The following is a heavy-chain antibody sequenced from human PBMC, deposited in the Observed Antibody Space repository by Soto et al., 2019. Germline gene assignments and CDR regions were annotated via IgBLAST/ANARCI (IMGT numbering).Heavy chain of an antibody. J-gene: IGHJ6*02. CDR2: ISGGGGST. V-gene: IGHV3-23*01. CDR1: GFTVSSYA. D-gene: IGHD4-17*01. Sequence: EVQLLESGGGLVQPGGSLRLSCAASGFTVSSYAMTWVRQAPGKGLEWVSGISGGGGSTYYADSVKGRFTISRHKSKNTLFLQMNSLRAEDTAVYYCAKDRTTVDFHYGMDVWGQGTTVSVSS. CDR3: AKDRTTVDFHYGMDV.